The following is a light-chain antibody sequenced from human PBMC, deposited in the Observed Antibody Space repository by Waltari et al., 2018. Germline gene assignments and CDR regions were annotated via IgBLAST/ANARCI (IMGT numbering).Light chain of an antibody. CDR1: SRHSSTV. J-gene: IGLJ3*02. CDR2: VNSDGSH. V-gene: IGLV4-69*01. CDR3: QTGGHGTWV. Sequence: QLVLTQSPPASASLGASVKLTCTLSSRHSSTVIAWHQQQAEKGPRYLMKVNSDGSHSKGDKIPDRFSGSSSGAERYLTISNLQSEDEADYYCQTGGHGTWVFGGGTKLTVL.